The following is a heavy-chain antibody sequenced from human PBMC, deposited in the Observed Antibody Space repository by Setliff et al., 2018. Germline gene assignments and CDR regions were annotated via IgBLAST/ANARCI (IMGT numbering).Heavy chain of an antibody. Sequence: GGSLRLSCAASGFTFGDFAMTWVRQAPGKGLEWVSGIGGRGISTYYADSVKGRFIISRDNSENTLYLQMNSLRAEDTAVYYCAKEGGKTYYYDSSGVDFDYWGQGALVTVSS. J-gene: IGHJ4*02. V-gene: IGHV3-23*01. D-gene: IGHD3-22*01. CDR3: AKEGGKTYYYDSSGVDFDY. CDR2: IGGRGIST. CDR1: GFTFGDFA.